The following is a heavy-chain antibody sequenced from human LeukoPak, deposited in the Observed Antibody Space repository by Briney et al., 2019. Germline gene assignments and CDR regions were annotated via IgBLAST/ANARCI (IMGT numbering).Heavy chain of an antibody. V-gene: IGHV3-23*01. CDR1: GFTFSSYA. D-gene: IGHD6-13*01. Sequence: TGGSLRLSCAASGFTFSSYAMSWVRQAPGKGLEWVSAISGSGGSTYHADSVKGRFTISRDNSKNTLYLQMNSLRAEDTAVYYCAKDLEQQLVPYYFDYWGQGTLVTVSS. CDR3: AKDLEQQLVPYYFDY. CDR2: ISGSGGST. J-gene: IGHJ4*02.